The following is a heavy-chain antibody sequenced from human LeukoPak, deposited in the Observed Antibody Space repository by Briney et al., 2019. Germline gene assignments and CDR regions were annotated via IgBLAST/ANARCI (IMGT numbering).Heavy chain of an antibody. CDR2: INSDGSST. CDR1: GFTFSSYW. Sequence: PGGSLRLSCAASGFTFSSYWMHWVRPAPGKGLVWVSRINSDGSSTNYADSVKGRFTISRDNAKNTLSLQMNSLRAEDTALYYCARSPDSSGYYDYWGQGTLVTVSS. D-gene: IGHD3-22*01. CDR3: ARSPDSSGYYDY. V-gene: IGHV3-74*01. J-gene: IGHJ4*02.